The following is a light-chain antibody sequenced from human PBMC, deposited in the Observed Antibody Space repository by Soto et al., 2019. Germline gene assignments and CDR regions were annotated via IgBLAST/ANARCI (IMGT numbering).Light chain of an antibody. V-gene: IGLV1-44*01. CDR2: RST. J-gene: IGLJ2*01. CDR3: AAWDDSLYGVV. Sequence: QSVLTQPPSASGTPGQWFTISCSGSSSNIGSNSVNWYQHFPGTAPKVLIYRSTQRPSGVPDRFSGSKSGTSASLAISGLQSEDEADYYCAAWDDSLYGVVFGGGTKLTVL. CDR1: SSNIGSNS.